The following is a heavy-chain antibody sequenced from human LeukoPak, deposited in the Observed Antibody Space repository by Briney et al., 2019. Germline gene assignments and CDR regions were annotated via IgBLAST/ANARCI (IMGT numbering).Heavy chain of an antibody. CDR1: GASVTTFY. CDR3: ARDQVVHEWFDP. CDR2: IYYSGVT. V-gene: IGHV4-59*02. D-gene: IGHD3-22*01. J-gene: IGHJ5*02. Sequence: SETLSLTCTVSGASVTTFYWSWFRQPPGKGLEWTGYIYYSGVTNYNPSLKSRVTMSVDTSKNQFSLKVTSVTAADTAIYYCARDQVVHEWFDPWGQGILVTVSS.